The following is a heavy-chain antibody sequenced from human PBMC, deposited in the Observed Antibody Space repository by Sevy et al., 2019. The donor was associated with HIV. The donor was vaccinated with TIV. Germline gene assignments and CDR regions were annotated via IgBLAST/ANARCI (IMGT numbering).Heavy chain of an antibody. Sequence: GGSLRLSCAASGFTFSHHNMNWVRQAPGKGLEWISYISKSGSTTYFADSVRGRFTISRDNAKNSLFLEMHSLTDEDTAVYYCAREENRELRTLPLDSWGRGIQVTVSS. CDR2: ISKSGSTT. J-gene: IGHJ4*02. CDR1: GFTFSHHN. V-gene: IGHV3-48*02. D-gene: IGHD1-1*01. CDR3: AREENRELRTLPLDS.